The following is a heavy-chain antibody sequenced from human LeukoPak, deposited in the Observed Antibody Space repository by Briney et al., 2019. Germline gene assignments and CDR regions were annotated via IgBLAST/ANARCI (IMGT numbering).Heavy chain of an antibody. V-gene: IGHV1-46*04. Sequence: ASVKVSCKASGYTFSSYYMRWVRQAPGQGLEWMGIINPSGGSTSYAQYLKGRVTITRDISTNTVYMQMSSLRAEDTAVYYCERGSHLINCYYCYYMEVWGKGTTVTI. CDR1: GYTFSSYY. J-gene: IGHJ6*03. D-gene: IGHD1-26*01. CDR3: ERGSHLINCYYCYYMEV. CDR2: INPSGGST.